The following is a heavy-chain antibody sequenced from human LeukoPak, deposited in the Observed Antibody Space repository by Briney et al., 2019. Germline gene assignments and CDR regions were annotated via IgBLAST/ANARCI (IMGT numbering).Heavy chain of an antibody. CDR3: ARGLKYWNDVRAFDI. V-gene: IGHV3-21*01. D-gene: IGHD1-1*01. CDR1: GGSISSGGYS. Sequence: PSETLSLTCAVSGGSISSGGYSWSWVRQAPGKGLEWVSSISSSSSYIYYADSVKGRFTISRDNDKNSLYLQMNSLRAEDTAVYYCARGLKYWNDVRAFDIWGQGTMVTVSS. J-gene: IGHJ3*02. CDR2: ISSSSSYI.